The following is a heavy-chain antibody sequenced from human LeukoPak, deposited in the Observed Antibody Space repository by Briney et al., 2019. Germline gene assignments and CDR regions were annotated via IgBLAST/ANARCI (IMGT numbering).Heavy chain of an antibody. J-gene: IGHJ4*02. CDR2: IYYSGST. D-gene: IGHD3-10*01. CDR1: GGSISSYY. Sequence: SETLSLTCTVSGGSISSYYWSWIRQPPGKGLEWIGYIYYSGSTNYNPSLKSRVTISVDTSKNQFSLKLSSVTAADTAVYYCARDLLWFGIRYWGQGTLVTVSS. V-gene: IGHV4-59*01. CDR3: ARDLLWFGIRY.